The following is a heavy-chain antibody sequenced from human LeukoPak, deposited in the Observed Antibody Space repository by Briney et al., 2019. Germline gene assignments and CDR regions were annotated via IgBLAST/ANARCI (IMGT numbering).Heavy chain of an antibody. CDR3: ATQQLSFDY. J-gene: IGHJ4*02. V-gene: IGHV3-48*01. D-gene: IGHD6-13*01. CDR2: ISSSSSTI. CDR1: GFTFSIYT. Sequence: GGSLRLSCAASGFTFSIYTMNWVRQAPGKGLEWVSYISSSSSTIYYADSVKGRFTISRDNAKNSLYLQMNSLRAEDTAVYYCATQQLSFDYWGQGTLVTVSS.